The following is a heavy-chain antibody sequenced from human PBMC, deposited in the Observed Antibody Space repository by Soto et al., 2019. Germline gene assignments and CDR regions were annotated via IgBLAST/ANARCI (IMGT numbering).Heavy chain of an antibody. J-gene: IGHJ3*02. Sequence: EVQLVESGGGLVQPGRSLRLSCAASGFTFDDYAMHWVRQAPGKGLEWVSGISWNSGSIGYADSVKGRFTISRDNAKNCLYLQMNSLRAEDSALYYCAKDMDKQPGDTFDIWGQETMVTVSS. CDR2: ISWNSGSI. V-gene: IGHV3-9*01. D-gene: IGHD6-13*01. CDR3: AKDMDKQPGDTFDI. CDR1: GFTFDDYA.